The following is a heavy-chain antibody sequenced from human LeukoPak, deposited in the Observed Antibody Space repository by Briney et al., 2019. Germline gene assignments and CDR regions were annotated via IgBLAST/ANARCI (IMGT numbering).Heavy chain of an antibody. J-gene: IGHJ4*02. V-gene: IGHV3-9*03. D-gene: IGHD2-15*01. CDR3: AKDGDVRYCSGGSCHLGGGYFDY. CDR2: ISWNSGST. CDR1: GFTFDDYA. Sequence: GGSLRLSCAASGFTFDDYAMHWVRQAPGKGLEWVSGISWNSGSTGYADSVKGRFTISRDNAKNSLYLQMNSLRAEDMALYYCAKDGDVRYCSGGSCHLGGGYFDYWGQGTLVTVSS.